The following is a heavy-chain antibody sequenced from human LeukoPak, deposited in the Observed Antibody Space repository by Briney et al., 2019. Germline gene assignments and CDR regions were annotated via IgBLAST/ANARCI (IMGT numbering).Heavy chain of an antibody. CDR1: GYTFTGYY. CDR3: ARATAAGTLYYFDY. CDR2: INTNSGVT. V-gene: IGHV1-2*02. D-gene: IGHD6-13*01. J-gene: IGHJ4*02. Sequence: ASVKVSCKASGYTFTGYYLHWVRQAPGQGPEWMGKINTNSGVTDYAQKFQGRVTMTRDTSISTAYMELSSLTSDDTAVYYCARATAAGTLYYFDYWGQGTLVTVSS.